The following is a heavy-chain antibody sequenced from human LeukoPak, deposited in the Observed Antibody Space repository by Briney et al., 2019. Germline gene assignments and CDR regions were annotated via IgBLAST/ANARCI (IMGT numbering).Heavy chain of an antibody. V-gene: IGHV3-23*01. CDR1: GFTFNNYA. Sequence: GGTLRLSYAASGFTFNNYAMNWVRQAPGKGLEWVSSISGGGETTYYADSAKGRFTISRDNSQNTLYLQMNSLRAEDTAVYYCAKDYADYVGYFFFDYWGQGTLVTVSS. D-gene: IGHD4-17*01. J-gene: IGHJ4*02. CDR2: ISGGGETT. CDR3: AKDYADYVGYFFFDY.